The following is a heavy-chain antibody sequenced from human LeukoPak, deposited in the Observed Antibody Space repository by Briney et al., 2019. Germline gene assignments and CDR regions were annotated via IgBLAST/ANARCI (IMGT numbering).Heavy chain of an antibody. Sequence: GRSLRLSCAASGFTFSSYAMHWVRQAPGKGLEWVSVFYVGGATYYADSVKGRFTISRDNSENTLYLQMKSLRAEDTAVYYCARGDGYNFFDYWGQGTLVTVSS. CDR1: GFTFSSYA. J-gene: IGHJ4*02. CDR3: ARGDGYNFFDY. D-gene: IGHD5-24*01. CDR2: FYVGGAT. V-gene: IGHV3-53*01.